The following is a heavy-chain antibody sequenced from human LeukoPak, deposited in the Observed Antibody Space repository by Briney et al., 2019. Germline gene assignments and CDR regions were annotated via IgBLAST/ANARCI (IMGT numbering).Heavy chain of an antibody. V-gene: IGHV1-2*02. CDR2: INPNSGGT. J-gene: IGHJ4*02. Sequence: ASVKVSCKASGYTFTGYYMHWVRQAPGQGLEWMGWINPNSGGTNYAQKFQGRVTMTRDTSISTAYMELSRLRSDGTAVYYCARVKYGARIGRYFDYWGQGTLVTVSS. CDR1: GYTFTGYY. D-gene: IGHD1-26*01. CDR3: ARVKYGARIGRYFDY.